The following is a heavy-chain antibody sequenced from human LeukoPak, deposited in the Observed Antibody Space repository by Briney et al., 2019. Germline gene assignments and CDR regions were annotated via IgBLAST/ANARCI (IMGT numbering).Heavy chain of an antibody. J-gene: IGHJ4*02. CDR2: VNLQGST. V-gene: IGHV4-34*01. CDR3: AREGGPYRPLDY. Sequence: GSLRLSCAASGFTFSTYVMSWVRQPPGKGLEWIGEVNLQGSTNYNPSLMGRVAISVDTSENHISLQLTSVTAADTAVYYCAREGGPYRPLDYSGQGTLVTVSP. CDR1: GFTFSTYV.